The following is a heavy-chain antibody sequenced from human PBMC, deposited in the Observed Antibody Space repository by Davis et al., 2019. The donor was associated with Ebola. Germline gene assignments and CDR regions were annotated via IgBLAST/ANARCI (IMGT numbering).Heavy chain of an antibody. CDR3: ARSGGISRFDP. J-gene: IGHJ5*02. Sequence: GSLRLSCTVSGGSISSYYWSWIRQPPGKGLEWIGYIYYSGSTNYNPSLKSRVTISVDTSKNQFSLKLSSVTAADTAVYYCARSGGISRFDPWGQGTLVTVSS. CDR2: IYYSGST. V-gene: IGHV4-59*12. CDR1: GGSISSYY. D-gene: IGHD2-15*01.